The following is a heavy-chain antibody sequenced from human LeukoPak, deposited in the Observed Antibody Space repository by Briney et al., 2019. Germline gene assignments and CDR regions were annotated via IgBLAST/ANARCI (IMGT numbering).Heavy chain of an antibody. Sequence: PSEILSLTCGVYGGSFSAYYWSWIRQPPGKGLEWIGDINHSGSTKYNPSLMSRVAISVDSSKNHFSLNLRSVTAADTAVYYCARLPLGAFAEFLNFDYWGQGIPVTVSS. CDR2: INHSGST. D-gene: IGHD3-10*01. J-gene: IGHJ4*02. CDR1: GGSFSAYY. CDR3: ARLPLGAFAEFLNFDY. V-gene: IGHV4-34*01.